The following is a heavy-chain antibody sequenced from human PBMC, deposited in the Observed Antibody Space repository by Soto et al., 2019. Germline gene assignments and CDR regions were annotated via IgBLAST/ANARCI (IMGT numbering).Heavy chain of an antibody. CDR3: ARVPAPYSLAVGLDY. J-gene: IGHJ4*02. D-gene: IGHD5-18*01. CDR1: GFTFSSYA. Sequence: QVQLVESGGGVVQPGRSLRLSCAASGFTFSSYAMHWVRQAPGKGLEWVAVISYDGSNKYYADSVKGRFTISRDNSKNTLYLQMNSLRAEDTAVYYCARVPAPYSLAVGLDYWGQGTLVTVSS. V-gene: IGHV3-30-3*01. CDR2: ISYDGSNK.